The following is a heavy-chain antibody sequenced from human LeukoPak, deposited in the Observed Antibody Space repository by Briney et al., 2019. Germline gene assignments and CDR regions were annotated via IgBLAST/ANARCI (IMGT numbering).Heavy chain of an antibody. Sequence: PSETLSLTCTVSGGSISSSSYYWGWIRQPPGQGLEWIGSIYYSGSTYYNPSLKSRVTISVDTSKNQFSLKLSSVTAADTAVYYCARHHYYYDSSGYYSRGYYYYGMDVWGQGTTVTVSS. D-gene: IGHD3-22*01. J-gene: IGHJ6*02. CDR1: GGSISSSSYY. V-gene: IGHV4-39*01. CDR2: IYYSGST. CDR3: ARHHYYYDSSGYYSRGYYYYGMDV.